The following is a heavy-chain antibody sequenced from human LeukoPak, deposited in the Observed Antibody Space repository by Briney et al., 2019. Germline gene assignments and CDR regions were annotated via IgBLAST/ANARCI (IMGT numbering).Heavy chain of an antibody. CDR2: IYTSGST. CDR3: ARDKVVSADNWFDP. Sequence: SETLSLTCTVSGGSISSYYWSWIRQPPGKGLEWIGRIYTSGSTNYNPSLKSRVTMSVDTSKNQFSLKLSSVTAADTAVYYCARDKVVSADNWFDPWGQGTLVTVSS. J-gene: IGHJ5*02. V-gene: IGHV4-4*07. D-gene: IGHD3-22*01. CDR1: GGSISSYY.